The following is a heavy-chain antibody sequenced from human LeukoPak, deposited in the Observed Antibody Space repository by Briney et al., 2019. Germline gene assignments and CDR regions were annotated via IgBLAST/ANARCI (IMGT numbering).Heavy chain of an antibody. CDR2: INAGNGNT. J-gene: IGHJ4*02. CDR3: ARGGQLPFLSVDY. V-gene: IGHV1-3*01. D-gene: IGHD4-23*01. Sequence: ASVNVSFTASGYTFTSYAMHWVRQAPGQRLEWMGWINAGNGNTKYSQKFQGRVTITRDTSASTAYMELSSLRSEDTAVYYCARGGQLPFLSVDYWGQGTLVTVSS. CDR1: GYTFTSYA.